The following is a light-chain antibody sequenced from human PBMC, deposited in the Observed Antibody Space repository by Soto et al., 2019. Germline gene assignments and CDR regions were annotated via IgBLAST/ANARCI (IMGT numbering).Light chain of an antibody. CDR3: QSYDSSLSAYV. CDR1: SSNIGGGYN. J-gene: IGLJ1*01. Sequence: QSVLTQPPSVSGAPGQRVTISCAGSSSNIGGGYNVHWYQQFPGAAPELLIYDNSNRPSGVPDRFSGSKSGTSASLAITGLQAEDEADYYCQSYDSSLSAYVFGTGTKVTVL. V-gene: IGLV1-40*01. CDR2: DNS.